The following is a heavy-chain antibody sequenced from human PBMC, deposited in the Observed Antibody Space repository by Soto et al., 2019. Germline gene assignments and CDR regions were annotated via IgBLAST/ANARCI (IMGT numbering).Heavy chain of an antibody. J-gene: IGHJ5*02. V-gene: IGHV1-69*04. CDR3: GRDGYCSGGSCYSAFDP. CDR1: GGTFSSYT. Sequence: SVKVSCKASGGTFSSYTISWVRQAPGQALEWMGRIIPILGIPNYAQKFQGRVTITADKSTSTAYMELSSLRSEDTDVYYCGRDGYCSGGSCYSAFDPWGQGTLVTSSS. CDR2: IIPILGIP. D-gene: IGHD2-15*01.